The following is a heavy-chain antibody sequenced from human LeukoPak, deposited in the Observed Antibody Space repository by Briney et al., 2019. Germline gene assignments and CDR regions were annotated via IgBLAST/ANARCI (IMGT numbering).Heavy chain of an antibody. V-gene: IGHV1-69*05. D-gene: IGHD3-22*01. CDR2: IIPIFGTA. Sequence: SVKVSCKASGGTFSSYAISWVRQAPGQGLEWMGGIIPIFGTANYAQKFQGRVTITTDESTSTAYMELSSLRSEDTAVYYCARAQYYYDSSGSIRSDAFGIWGQGTMVTVSS. CDR3: ARAQYYYDSSGSIRSDAFGI. CDR1: GGTFSSYA. J-gene: IGHJ3*02.